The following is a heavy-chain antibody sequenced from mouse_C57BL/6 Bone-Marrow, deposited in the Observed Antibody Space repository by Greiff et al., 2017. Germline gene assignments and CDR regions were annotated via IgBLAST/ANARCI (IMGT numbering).Heavy chain of an antibody. CDR3: ARRDYYGSSLFDY. Sequence: VQLQQSVAELVRPGASVKLSCTASGFNIKNTYMHWVKQRPEQGLEWIGRIDPANGNTKYAPKFQGKATITADTSSNTAYLQLRSLTSEDTSIYYCARRDYYGSSLFDYWGQGTTLTVSS. D-gene: IGHD1-1*01. V-gene: IGHV14-3*01. CDR1: GFNIKNTY. J-gene: IGHJ2*01. CDR2: IDPANGNT.